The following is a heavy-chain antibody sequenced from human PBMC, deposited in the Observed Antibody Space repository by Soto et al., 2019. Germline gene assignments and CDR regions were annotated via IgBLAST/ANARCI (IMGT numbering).Heavy chain of an antibody. Sequence: GGSLRLSCAASGFTFSSYAMHWVRQAPGKGLEWVAVISYDGSNKYYADSVKGRFTISRDNSKNTLYLQMNSLRAGDTAVYYCARGLGYSSPHFDYWGQGTLVTVSS. CDR2: ISYDGSNK. CDR3: ARGLGYSSPHFDY. V-gene: IGHV3-30-3*01. D-gene: IGHD6-13*01. J-gene: IGHJ4*02. CDR1: GFTFSSYA.